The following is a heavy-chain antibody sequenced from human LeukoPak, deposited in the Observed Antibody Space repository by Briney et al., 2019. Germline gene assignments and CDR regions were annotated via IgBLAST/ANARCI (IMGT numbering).Heavy chain of an antibody. D-gene: IGHD3-10*01. CDR2: ISGTGGTK. J-gene: IGHJ4*02. Sequence: PGGSLRLSCAASGFTFSSYTMNWVRQAPGKGLEWVSCISGTGGTKYYADSVKGRFTISRDNAKNSLYLQMNSPRDEDTAVYYCATEGRSYSPGYWGQGTLVTVSS. V-gene: IGHV3-48*02. CDR1: GFTFSSYT. CDR3: ATEGRSYSPGY.